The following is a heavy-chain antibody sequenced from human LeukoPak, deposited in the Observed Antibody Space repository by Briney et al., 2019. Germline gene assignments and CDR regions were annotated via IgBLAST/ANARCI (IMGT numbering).Heavy chain of an antibody. CDR1: GYTFTSYG. V-gene: IGHV1-18*01. CDR3: ARDRQSFYCSSTSCYRPLHY. D-gene: IGHD2-2*01. CDR2: ISAYNGNT. J-gene: IGHJ4*02. Sequence: GASVKVSCKASGYTFTSYGISWVRHAPGQGLEWMGWISAYNGNTNYAQKLQGRVTMTTDTSTSTAYMELRSLRSDDTAVYYCARDRQSFYCSSTSCYRPLHYWGQGTLVTVSS.